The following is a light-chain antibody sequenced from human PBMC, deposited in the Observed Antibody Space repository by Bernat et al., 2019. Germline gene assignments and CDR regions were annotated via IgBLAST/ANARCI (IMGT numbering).Light chain of an antibody. V-gene: IGLV1-36*01. CDR1: SSNIGNNA. Sequence: QSVLTQPPSVSEAPRQRVPISCSGSSSNIGNNAVNWYQQLPGKAPKLLIYDDDLLPSGVSDRFSGSKSGTSASLAISGLQSEDEADYYCAAWDDSLNGYVFGTGTKVTVL. CDR2: DDD. CDR3: AAWDDSLNGYV. J-gene: IGLJ1*01.